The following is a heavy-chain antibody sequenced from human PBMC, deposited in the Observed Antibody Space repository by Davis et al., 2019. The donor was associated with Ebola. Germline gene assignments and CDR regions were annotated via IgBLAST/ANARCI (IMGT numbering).Heavy chain of an antibody. J-gene: IGHJ4*02. CDR3: AREGKIFGCDY. CDR1: GFNFNTYS. D-gene: IGHD3-3*01. V-gene: IGHV3-21*01. Sequence: GESLKISCAASGFNFNTYSMNWVRQAPGKGLELVSSISSSDTYIHYADSVQGRFTISRDNAKNTLYLQMNDLRAEDTAVYYCAREGKIFGCDYWGQGALVTVSS. CDR2: ISSSDTYI.